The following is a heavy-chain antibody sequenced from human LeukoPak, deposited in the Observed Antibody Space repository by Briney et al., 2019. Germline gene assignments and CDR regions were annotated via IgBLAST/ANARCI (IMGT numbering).Heavy chain of an antibody. Sequence: SETLSLTCTVSGGSISSSSYYWGWIRQPPGKGLEWIGGIYYSGSTYYNPSLKSRVTISVDTSKNQFSLKLSSVTAADTAVYYCARHIVGAPYLPHFDYWGQGTLVTVSS. CDR1: GGSISSSSYY. J-gene: IGHJ4*02. V-gene: IGHV4-39*01. D-gene: IGHD1-26*01. CDR2: IYYSGST. CDR3: ARHIVGAPYLPHFDY.